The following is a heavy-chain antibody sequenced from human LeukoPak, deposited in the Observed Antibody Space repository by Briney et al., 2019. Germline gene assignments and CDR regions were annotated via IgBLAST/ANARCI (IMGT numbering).Heavy chain of an antibody. J-gene: IGHJ4*02. CDR1: GFTVSSNY. CDR2: IYSGGST. D-gene: IGHD3-22*01. CDR3: ARGEGHYDSSGYYHRGYFDY. V-gene: IGHV3-53*01. Sequence: PGGSLRLSCAASGFTVSSNYMSWVRQAPGKGLEWVSVIYSGGSTYYADSVKGRFTISRDNSKNTLYLQMNSLRAEDTAVYYCARGEGHYDSSGYYHRGYFDYWGQGTLVTVSS.